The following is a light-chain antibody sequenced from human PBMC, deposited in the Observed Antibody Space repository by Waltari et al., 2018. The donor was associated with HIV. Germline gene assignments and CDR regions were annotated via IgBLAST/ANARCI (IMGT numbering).Light chain of an antibody. CDR1: QSVLYSSNNKNY. CDR3: QHYYTPPYS. J-gene: IGKJ2*01. V-gene: IGKV4-1*01. CDR2: WAS. Sequence: DIVMTQSPDSLAVSLGERATINCKSSQSVLYSSNNKNYLAWFQQKPGQPPKVLIYWASTRESGVPDRFSGGGSGTDFTLTISSLQAEDVAVYYCQHYYTPPYSFGQGTKLEIK.